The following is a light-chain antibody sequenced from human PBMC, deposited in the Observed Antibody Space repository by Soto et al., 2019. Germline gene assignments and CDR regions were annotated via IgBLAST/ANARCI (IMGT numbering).Light chain of an antibody. V-gene: IGKV1-39*01. CDR1: QSISSY. CDR3: QPRYSTIP. J-gene: IGKJ5*01. Sequence: DIRMTQSPSSLSASVGDRVTITCRASQSISSYLNWYQQKPVKAPNLLIYAASSFQSGVPSRFSGSGSGTDFTLTISSLPPEDLATYNSQPRYSTIPFAQGTRLDI. CDR2: AAS.